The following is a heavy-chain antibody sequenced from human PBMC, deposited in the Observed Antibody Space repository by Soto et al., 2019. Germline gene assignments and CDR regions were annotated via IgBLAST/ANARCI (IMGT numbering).Heavy chain of an antibody. CDR1: GGSFSGYY. CDR3: ARGERIVVVPAAIYYYYYMDV. Sequence: QVQLQQWGAGLLKPSETLSLTCAVYGGSFSGYYWSWIRQPPGKGLEWIGEINHSGSTNYNPSLKSRVTISVDTSKNQFSLKLSSVTAADTAVYYCARGERIVVVPAAIYYYYYMDVWGKGTTVTVSS. J-gene: IGHJ6*03. D-gene: IGHD2-2*01. CDR2: INHSGST. V-gene: IGHV4-34*01.